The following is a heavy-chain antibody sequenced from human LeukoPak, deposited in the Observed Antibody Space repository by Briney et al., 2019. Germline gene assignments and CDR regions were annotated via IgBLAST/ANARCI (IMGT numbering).Heavy chain of an antibody. CDR1: GGSISSGGYY. CDR2: IYYSGST. V-gene: IGHV4-31*03. Sequence: TSETLSLTCTVSGGSISSGGYYWSWIRQYPGKGLEWIGYIYYSGSTYYNPSLKSRVTISVDTSKNQFSLKLSSVTAADTAVYYCARDFTVTRSFDYWGQGTLVTVSS. D-gene: IGHD4-17*01. J-gene: IGHJ4*02. CDR3: ARDFTVTRSFDY.